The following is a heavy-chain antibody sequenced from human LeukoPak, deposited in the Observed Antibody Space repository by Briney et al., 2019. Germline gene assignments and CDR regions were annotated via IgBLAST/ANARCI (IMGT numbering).Heavy chain of an antibody. CDR3: ARGEGYRVGAWWYFDY. J-gene: IGHJ4*02. Sequence: ASVKVSCKASGGTFSSYAISWVRQAPGQGLEWMGIINPNAGDTGYARKFLGRVTMTRDTPTSTVYMELSSLRSEDTAVYYCARGEGYRVGAWWYFDYWGQGTLVTVSS. CDR1: GGTFSSYA. D-gene: IGHD1-26*01. V-gene: IGHV1-46*01. CDR2: INPNAGDT.